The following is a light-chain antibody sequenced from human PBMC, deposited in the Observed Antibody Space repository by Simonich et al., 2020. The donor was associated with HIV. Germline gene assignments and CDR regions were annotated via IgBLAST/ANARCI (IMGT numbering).Light chain of an antibody. CDR2: WAS. J-gene: IGKJ5*01. V-gene: IGKV4-1*01. CDR1: QSVLYSSNNKNY. Sequence: DIVMTQSPDSLTVSLGERATINCKSSQSVLYSSNNKNYFAWYQQKPGHPPKPLIYWASTRETGVPNRFSASGSGTDFTLTISSLQAEDVAVYYCQQYYNTPVTFGQGTRLEIK. CDR3: QQYYNTPVT.